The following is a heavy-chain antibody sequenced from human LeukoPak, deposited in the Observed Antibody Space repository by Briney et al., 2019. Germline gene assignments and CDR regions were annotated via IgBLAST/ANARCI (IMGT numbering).Heavy chain of an antibody. Sequence: GGSLRLSCAASGFTFSSYSMNWVRQAPGKGLEWVSYISSSSSTIYYADSVKGRFTISRDNAKNSLYLQMNRLRAEDTAVYYCATHYYDSSGYYYDHAFDIWGQGTMVTVSS. CDR2: ISSSSSTI. V-gene: IGHV3-48*01. J-gene: IGHJ3*02. D-gene: IGHD3-22*01. CDR3: ATHYYDSSGYYYDHAFDI. CDR1: GFTFSSYS.